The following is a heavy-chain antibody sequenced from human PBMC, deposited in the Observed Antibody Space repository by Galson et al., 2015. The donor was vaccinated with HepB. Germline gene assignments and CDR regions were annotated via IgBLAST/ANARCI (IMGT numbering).Heavy chain of an antibody. CDR2: MNPNSGNT. D-gene: IGHD3-22*01. Sequence: SVKVSCKASGYTFTSYDINWVRQATGQGLEWMGRMNPNSGNTGYAQKFQGRVTMTRNTSISTAYMELSSLRSEDTAVYYCARAYDSSGYYLVGAFDIWGQGTMVTVSS. CDR3: ARAYDSSGYYLVGAFDI. V-gene: IGHV1-8*01. J-gene: IGHJ3*02. CDR1: GYTFTSYD.